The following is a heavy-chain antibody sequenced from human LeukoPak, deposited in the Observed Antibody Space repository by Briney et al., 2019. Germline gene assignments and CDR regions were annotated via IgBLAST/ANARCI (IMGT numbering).Heavy chain of an antibody. Sequence: GGSLRLSCAASGFTFSSYRMSWVRQAPGKGLEWVANIKQDGSEKYYVDSVKGRFTISRDNAKNSLYLQMNSLRAEDTAVYYCARGMATIFYYFDYWGQGTLVTVSS. D-gene: IGHD5-24*01. J-gene: IGHJ4*02. V-gene: IGHV3-7*01. CDR2: IKQDGSEK. CDR3: ARGMATIFYYFDY. CDR1: GFTFSSYR.